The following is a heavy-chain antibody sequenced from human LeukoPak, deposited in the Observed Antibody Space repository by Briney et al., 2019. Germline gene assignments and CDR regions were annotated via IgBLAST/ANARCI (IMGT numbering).Heavy chain of an antibody. V-gene: IGHV4-39*02. J-gene: IGHJ2*01. CDR3: ARNFDL. Sequence: SETLSLTCNVSGGSISDTSYYWGWIRQPPGKGLDWIGSIYHTGTTYYSPSLKSRVTISVHTSKNHFSLELSSVTAADTAVYYCARNFDLWGRGTLVTVSS. CDR2: IYHTGTT. CDR1: GGSISDTSYY.